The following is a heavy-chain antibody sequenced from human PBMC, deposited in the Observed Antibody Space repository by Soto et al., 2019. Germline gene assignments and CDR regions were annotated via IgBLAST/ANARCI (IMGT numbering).Heavy chain of an antibody. CDR1: GYTFTSYA. J-gene: IGHJ4*02. V-gene: IGHV1-3*01. D-gene: IGHD6-19*01. CDR3: ARRSSSGWYYFDY. CDR2: INAGNGNT. Sequence: SVKVSCKASGYTFTSYAMHWVRQAPGQRLEWMGWINAGNGNTKYSQKFQGRVTITRDTSASTAYMELSSLRSEDTAVYYCARRSSSGWYYFDYWGQGTLVTVSS.